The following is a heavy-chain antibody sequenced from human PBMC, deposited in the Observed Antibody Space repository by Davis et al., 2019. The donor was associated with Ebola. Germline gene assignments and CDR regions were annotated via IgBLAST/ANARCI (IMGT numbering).Heavy chain of an antibody. CDR2: INPNSGGT. D-gene: IGHD6-6*01. CDR1: GYTFTSYG. V-gene: IGHV1-2*04. Sequence: SVKVSCKASGYTFTSYGISWVRQAPGQGLEWLGWINPNSGGTNYAQKFQGWVTMTRDTSIRTAYMELSRLRSDDTAVYYCARYRPSSSSLSRYYYGMDVWGQGTTVTVSS. CDR3: ARYRPSSSSLSRYYYGMDV. J-gene: IGHJ6*02.